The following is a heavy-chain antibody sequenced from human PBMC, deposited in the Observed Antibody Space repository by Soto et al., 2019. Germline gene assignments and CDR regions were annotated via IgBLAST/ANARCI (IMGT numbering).Heavy chain of an antibody. CDR3: ARHTSGWHYYDY. CDR2: ISGSSRYT. J-gene: IGHJ4*02. CDR1: GFTFSNYA. V-gene: IGHV3-11*06. Sequence: GGSLRLSCAASGFTFSNYAMSWVRQAPGKGLEWVSYISGSSRYTNFADSVKGRFTISRDNAKNSLYLQMNSLRAEDTAVYYCARHTSGWHYYDYWGQGTPVTVSS. D-gene: IGHD6-19*01.